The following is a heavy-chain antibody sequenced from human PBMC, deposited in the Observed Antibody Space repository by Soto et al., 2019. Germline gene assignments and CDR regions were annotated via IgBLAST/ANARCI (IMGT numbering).Heavy chain of an antibody. D-gene: IGHD2-2*01. CDR1: GYTFSSYA. CDR3: AGACSSTTCPNWFDP. CDR2: INAGNGNT. V-gene: IGHV1-3*01. J-gene: IGHJ5*02. Sequence: QVQLVQSGAEVKKPGASVKVSCKASGYTFSSYAMHWVRQAPGQRLEWMGWINAGNGNTKYSQKFQGRVTITRDTSASTAYMGLSSLRSEDTAVYYCAGACSSTTCPNWFDPWGQGTLVTVSS.